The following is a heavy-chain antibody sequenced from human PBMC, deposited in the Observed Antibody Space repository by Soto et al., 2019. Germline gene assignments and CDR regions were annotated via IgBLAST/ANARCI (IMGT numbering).Heavy chain of an antibody. Sequence: SETLALTCAVSGGSISSSNWCSWVRQPPGKGLEWIGEIYHSGSTNYNPSLKSRVTISVDKSKNQFSLKLSSVTAADTAVYYCARESRFYDSSGYCDYWGQGTLVTVSS. J-gene: IGHJ4*02. CDR2: IYHSGST. CDR3: ARESRFYDSSGYCDY. D-gene: IGHD3-22*01. CDR1: GGSISSSNW. V-gene: IGHV4-4*02.